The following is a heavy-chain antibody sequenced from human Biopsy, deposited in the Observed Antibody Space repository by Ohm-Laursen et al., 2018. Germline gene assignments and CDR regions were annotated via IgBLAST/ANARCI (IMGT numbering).Heavy chain of an antibody. V-gene: IGHV4-59*01. CDR3: ARDRGYYSDRTVPGYFDL. J-gene: IGHJ2*01. CDR1: GDSISSYY. D-gene: IGHD3-22*01. CDR2: VYYTGST. Sequence: TLSLTCSVSGDSISSYYWSWIRQPPGQGLQWIGYVYYTGSTDYNPSLQSRVTISVDTSKNHFSLRLRSVTPTDTAIYYCARDRGYYSDRTVPGYFDLWDRGTLVTVSS.